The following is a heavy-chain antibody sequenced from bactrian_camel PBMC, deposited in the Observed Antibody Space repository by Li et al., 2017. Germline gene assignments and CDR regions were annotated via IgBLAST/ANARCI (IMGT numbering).Heavy chain of an antibody. CDR1: GDINSDDC. Sequence: LVESGGSSVQAGGSMRLSCVVSGDINSDDCMGWFRQAPGKGLEWVSGINSGGGSTYYSDSVKGRFTISRDNDKNTLYLQLNSLKTEDTAMYYCAKETYGLPSDWGQGTQVTVS. D-gene: IGHD5*01. CDR3: AKETYGLPSD. J-gene: IGHJ4*01. V-gene: IGHV3S1*01. CDR2: INSGGGST.